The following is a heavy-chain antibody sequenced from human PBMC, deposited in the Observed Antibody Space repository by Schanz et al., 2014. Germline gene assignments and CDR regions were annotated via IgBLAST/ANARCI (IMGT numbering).Heavy chain of an antibody. CDR3: ARGLIAAAGGAFDY. D-gene: IGHD6-13*01. Sequence: DVQLLESGGGLVQPGGSLRLSCAASGFTFTNYAMSWVRQAPGKGLEWVSSISSGGGSTYYADSVKGRFTISRDNSKNTLYLQMNSLRAGDAAVYYCARGLIAAAGGAFDYWGQGTLXTVSS. J-gene: IGHJ4*02. CDR1: GFTFTNYA. V-gene: IGHV3-23*01. CDR2: ISSGGGST.